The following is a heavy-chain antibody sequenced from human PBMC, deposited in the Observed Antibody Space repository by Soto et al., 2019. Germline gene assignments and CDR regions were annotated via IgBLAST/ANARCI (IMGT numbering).Heavy chain of an antibody. CDR3: AISSGDYKQSQELDY. J-gene: IGHJ4*01. CDR1: GFTVSSKY. CDR2: INTDGNT. D-gene: IGHD3-10*01. V-gene: IGHV3-66*01. Sequence: GGSLRLSCAASGFTVSSKYMNWVRQAPRKGLEWVSLINTDGNTHYAGSVNGRFTISRDNSKNTLYLQMDSLRVDDTAVYYCAISSGDYKQSQELDYWGRGTLVTVSS.